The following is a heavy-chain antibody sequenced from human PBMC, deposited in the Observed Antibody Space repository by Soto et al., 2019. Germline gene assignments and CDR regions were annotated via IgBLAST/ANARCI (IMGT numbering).Heavy chain of an antibody. V-gene: IGHV4-34*01. Sequence: PSETLSLTCAVYGGSFSGYYRSWIRQPPGKGLEWIGEINHSGSTNYNPSLKSRVTISVDTSKNQFSLKLSSVTAADTAVYYCARGCYDFWSGYYCYYYYYGMDVWGQGTTVTVSS. J-gene: IGHJ6*02. CDR3: ARGCYDFWSGYYCYYYYYGMDV. CDR1: GGSFSGYY. CDR2: INHSGST. D-gene: IGHD3-3*01.